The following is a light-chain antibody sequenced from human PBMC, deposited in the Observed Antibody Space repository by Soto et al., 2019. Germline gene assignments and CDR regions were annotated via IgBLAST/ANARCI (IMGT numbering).Light chain of an antibody. CDR3: AARDDSLNGPV. J-gene: IGLJ2*01. CDR2: SNN. Sequence: QSVLTQPPSASGTPGQRVTISCSGSSSNIGSNTVNWYQQLPGTAPKLLIYSNNQRPSGVPDRFSGSKSGTSASLAISGLQSEDGADYYCAARDDSLNGPVFGGGTKLTVL. V-gene: IGLV1-44*01. CDR1: SSNIGSNT.